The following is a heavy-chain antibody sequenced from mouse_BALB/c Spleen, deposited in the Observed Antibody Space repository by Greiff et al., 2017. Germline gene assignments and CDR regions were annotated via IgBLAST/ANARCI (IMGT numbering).Heavy chain of an antibody. CDR1: GYTFTSYY. J-gene: IGHJ3*01. CDR2: INPSNGGT. D-gene: IGHD1-1*01. CDR3: TRATTGQGFAY. Sequence: QVQLQQSGAELVKPGASVKLSCKASGYTFTSYYMYWVKQRPGQGLEWIGEINPSNGGTNFNEKFKSKATLTVDKSSSTAYMQLSSLTSEDSAVYYCTRATTGQGFAYWGQGTLVTVSA. V-gene: IGHV1S81*02.